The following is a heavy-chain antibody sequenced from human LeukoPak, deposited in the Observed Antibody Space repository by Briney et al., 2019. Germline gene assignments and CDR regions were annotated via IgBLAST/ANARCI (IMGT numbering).Heavy chain of an antibody. Sequence: PSGTLSLTCTVSGASVNDNYWSWSRQPAGKTLESIGRVYTDGSTNYNPSLKSRVAISVDTSTNQFSLFLRSVTAADTAIYYCTIGSSSGSLAYWGQGTLVTVSS. V-gene: IGHV4-4*07. D-gene: IGHD2-15*01. J-gene: IGHJ4*02. CDR1: GASVNDNY. CDR2: VYTDGST. CDR3: TIGSSSGSLAY.